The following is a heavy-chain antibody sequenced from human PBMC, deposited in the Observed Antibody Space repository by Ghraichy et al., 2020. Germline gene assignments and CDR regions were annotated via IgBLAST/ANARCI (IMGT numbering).Heavy chain of an antibody. V-gene: IGHV4-4*07. CDR2: IGTSGST. J-gene: IGHJ5*02. CDR3: ARGITGSYPFDP. CDR1: GGSITSSY. D-gene: IGHD3-16*02. Sequence: SETLSLTCTVSGGSITSSYWSWIRQPAGKGLEWIGRIGTSGSTTYNPSLEGRVTMSTDTSKNQFSLYFTSVTAADTAIYYCARGITGSYPFDPWGQGTLVTVAS.